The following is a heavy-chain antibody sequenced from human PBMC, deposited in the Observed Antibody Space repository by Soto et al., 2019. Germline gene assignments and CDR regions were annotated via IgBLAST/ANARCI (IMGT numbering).Heavy chain of an antibody. CDR1: GGSFSSYA. CDR3: ARAPRGYYDFWSGYLSSYYYFDY. J-gene: IGHJ4*02. CDR2: IIPVFGTA. V-gene: IGHV1-69*13. Sequence: SVKVSCKASGGSFSSYAISWVRQAPGQGLEWMGGIIPVFGTANYAQKFQGRVTITADESTSTVYMELSSLRSEDTATYYCARAPRGYYDFWSGYLSSYYYFDYWGQGTLVTVSS. D-gene: IGHD3-3*01.